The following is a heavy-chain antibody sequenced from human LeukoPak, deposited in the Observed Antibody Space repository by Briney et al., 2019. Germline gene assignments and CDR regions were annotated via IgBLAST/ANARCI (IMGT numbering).Heavy chain of an antibody. J-gene: IGHJ4*02. CDR2: ISFDGSNT. Sequence: GGSLRLSCAASGFTFSTYAMHWVRQAPGKGLEWVAVISFDGSNTYYADSVKGRFTISRDNSKSTLDLQMNSLRVEDTAVYYCASVSRWLQLQGGYWGQGTLVTVSS. CDR1: GFTFSTYA. D-gene: IGHD5-24*01. CDR3: ASVSRWLQLQGGY. V-gene: IGHV3-30-3*01.